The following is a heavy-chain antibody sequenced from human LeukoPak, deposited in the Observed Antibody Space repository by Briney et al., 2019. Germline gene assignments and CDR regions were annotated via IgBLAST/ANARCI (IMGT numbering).Heavy chain of an antibody. V-gene: IGHV4-39*01. J-gene: IGHJ4*02. D-gene: IGHD5-24*01. CDR1: GGSISSSSYY. CDR2: IYYSGST. CDR3: ARLPRWGSYYFDY. Sequence: SETLSLTRTVSGGSISSSSYYWGWIRQPPGKGLEWIGSIYYSGSTYYNPSLKSRVTISVDTSKNQFSLKLSSVTAADTAVYYCARLPRWGSYYFDYWGQGTLVTVSS.